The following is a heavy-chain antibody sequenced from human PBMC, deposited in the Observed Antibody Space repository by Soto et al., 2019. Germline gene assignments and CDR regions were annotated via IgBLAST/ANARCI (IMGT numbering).Heavy chain of an antibody. CDR3: ARGGYSGFDYDYYYYGMDV. CDR2: IIPIFGTA. CDR1: GGTFSSYA. D-gene: IGHD5-12*01. V-gene: IGHV1-69*06. J-gene: IGHJ6*02. Sequence: SVKVSCKASGGTFSSYAFSWVRQAPGQGLEWMGGIIPIFGTANYAQKFQGRVTMTADKSTSTAYMELSSLRSEDTAVYYCARGGYSGFDYDYYYYGMDVWGQGTTVTVSS.